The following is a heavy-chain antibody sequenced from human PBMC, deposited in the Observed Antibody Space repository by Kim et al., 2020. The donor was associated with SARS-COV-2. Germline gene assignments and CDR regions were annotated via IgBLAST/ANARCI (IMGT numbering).Heavy chain of an antibody. J-gene: IGHJ3*02. CDR2: IYSGGST. CDR3: ARDVYYYGSGQDAFDI. D-gene: IGHD3-10*01. V-gene: IGHV3-53*04. Sequence: GGSLRLSCAASGFTVSSNYMSWVRQAPGKGLEWVSVIYSGGSTYYADSVKGRFTISRHNSKNTLYLQMNSLRAEDTAVYYCARDVYYYGSGQDAFDIWGQGTMVTVSS. CDR1: GFTVSSNY.